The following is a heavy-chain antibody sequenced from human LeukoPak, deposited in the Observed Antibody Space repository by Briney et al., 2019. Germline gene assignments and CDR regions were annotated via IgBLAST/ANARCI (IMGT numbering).Heavy chain of an antibody. Sequence: GASVKVSCKTSGYTFTNYGISWVRQAPGQGLEWMGWISAYNGNTNYAQKLQGRVTMTTDTSTSTAYMELRSLRSDDTAVYYCARDKESGGSCCYNSFDPWGRGTLVTVSS. CDR3: ARDKESGGSCCYNSFDP. J-gene: IGHJ5*02. V-gene: IGHV1-18*01. D-gene: IGHD2-15*01. CDR1: GYTFTNYG. CDR2: ISAYNGNT.